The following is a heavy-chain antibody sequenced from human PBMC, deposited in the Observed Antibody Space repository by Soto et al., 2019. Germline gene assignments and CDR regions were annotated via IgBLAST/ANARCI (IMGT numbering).Heavy chain of an antibody. V-gene: IGHV4-30-4*01. J-gene: IGHJ5*02. CDR1: GGSISSGDYY. D-gene: IGHD6-13*01. Sequence: SETLSLTCTVSGGSISSGDYYWSWIRQPPGKGLEWIGYIYYSGSTYYNPSLKSRVTISVDTSKNQFSPKLSSVTAADTAVYYCARERSAAGTGWFDPWGQGTLVTSPQ. CDR3: ARERSAAGTGWFDP. CDR2: IYYSGST.